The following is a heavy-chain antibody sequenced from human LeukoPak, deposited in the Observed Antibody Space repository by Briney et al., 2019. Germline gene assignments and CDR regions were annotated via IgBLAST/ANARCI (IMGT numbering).Heavy chain of an antibody. V-gene: IGHV3-74*01. J-gene: IGHJ3*02. CDR2: ISGDEIWT. D-gene: IGHD3-22*01. CDR3: TREYISGPRQTDAFDI. CDR1: GFTLGNHW. Sequence: TGGSLRLSCVASGFTLGNHWMHWVRQAPGKGLVWVSRISGDEIWTSYADSVKGRFTISRDNAKDTLYLQMNGLRTEDTAVYYCTREYISGPRQTDAFDIWGRGTMVTVSP.